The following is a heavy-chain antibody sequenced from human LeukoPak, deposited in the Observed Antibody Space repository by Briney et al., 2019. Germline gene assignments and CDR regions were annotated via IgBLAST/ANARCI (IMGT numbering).Heavy chain of an antibody. Sequence: GGSLRLSCAASGLTFSDYWMSWVRQAPGKGLEWVANIKGDGSEKYYVDSVKGRFTISRDNGKNSLYLQMNRLRDEDTAVYYCARDRRGVSVIWGQGTLVTVSS. CDR2: IKGDGSEK. J-gene: IGHJ4*02. V-gene: IGHV3-7*01. CDR1: GLTFSDYW. D-gene: IGHD3-10*01. CDR3: ARDRRGVSVI.